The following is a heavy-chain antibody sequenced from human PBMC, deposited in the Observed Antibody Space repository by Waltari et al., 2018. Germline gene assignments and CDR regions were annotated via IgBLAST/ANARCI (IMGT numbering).Heavy chain of an antibody. CDR3: ARDRGRGLYLDS. Sequence: QLQLQQSGPGLVKPSESLSLTCAVSGDSMSGSDFWNWVRQPPGKGLEWIGQVHRSGRTNYNPSLESRVTVSIDTSKNQVSLKVSSATAADTAVYYCARDRGRGLYLDSWGQGTQVTVSP. CDR1: GDSMSGSDF. CDR2: VHRSGRT. V-gene: IGHV4-4*02. D-gene: IGHD2-15*01. J-gene: IGHJ4*02.